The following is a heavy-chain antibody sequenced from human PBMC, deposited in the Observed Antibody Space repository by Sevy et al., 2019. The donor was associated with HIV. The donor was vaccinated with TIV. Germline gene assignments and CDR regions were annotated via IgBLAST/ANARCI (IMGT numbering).Heavy chain of an antibody. D-gene: IGHD2-2*01. CDR3: ARVRQAYVVVVPSTVPFDY. CDR2: INHTGDL. V-gene: IGHV4-34*01. J-gene: IGHJ4*02. CDR1: GGSFSGYY. Sequence: SETLSLTCAVYGGSFSGYYWNWIRQSPGKGLEWIGEINHTGDLKYNPSLKRRVTISVDASKNQVSLHLNSVTGADTAVYYCARVRQAYVVVVPSTVPFDYWGQGTLVTVSS.